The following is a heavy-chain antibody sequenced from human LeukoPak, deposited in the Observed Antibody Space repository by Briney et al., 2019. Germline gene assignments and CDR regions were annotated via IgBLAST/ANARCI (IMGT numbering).Heavy chain of an antibody. J-gene: IGHJ4*02. CDR1: GYTFSIYN. V-gene: IGHV1-46*01. CDR2: INPSGGT. Sequence: ASVKVSCKASGYTFSIYNMHWVRQAPGQGLEWMGIINPSGGTSYAQKLQGRITMTRDTSTSTLYMELSSLRSEDTAVYYCAREGEAGTGLDYWGQGTLVTVSS. D-gene: IGHD6-13*01. CDR3: AREGEAGTGLDY.